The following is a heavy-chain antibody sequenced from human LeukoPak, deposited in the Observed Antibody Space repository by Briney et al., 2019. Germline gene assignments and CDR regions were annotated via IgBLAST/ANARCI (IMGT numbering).Heavy chain of an antibody. CDR2: IYRGGST. CDR1: GFTVRTNY. J-gene: IGHJ4*02. D-gene: IGHD4-23*01. Sequence: GGSLRLSCAASGFTVRTNYMSWVRQAPGKGLEWVSVIYRGGSTYYADSVKDRFTISRDNSKNTLFLQMNSLRAEDTAVYYCARNFPTVVTSFDYWGQGTLVTVSS. V-gene: IGHV3-66*01. CDR3: ARNFPTVVTSFDY.